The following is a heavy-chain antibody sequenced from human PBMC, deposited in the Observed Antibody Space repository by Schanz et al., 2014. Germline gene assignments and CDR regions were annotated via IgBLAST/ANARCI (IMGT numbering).Heavy chain of an antibody. Sequence: QLVESGGGVVQPGGSLRLTCAASGFSLSDYAMHWIRQAPGKGLEWLAVISDDGTVQMYADSVKGRFTVSRDTSRDTLFLEVSSLRLEDSAVYYCAKRGPVTGANYSDLWGQGTLISVSS. V-gene: IGHV3-30*04. CDR1: GFSLSDYA. J-gene: IGHJ4*02. CDR2: ISDDGTVQ. CDR3: AKRGPVTGANYSDL. D-gene: IGHD6-19*01.